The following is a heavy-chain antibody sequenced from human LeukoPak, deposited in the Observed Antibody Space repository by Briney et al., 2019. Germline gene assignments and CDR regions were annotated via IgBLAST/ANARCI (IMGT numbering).Heavy chain of an antibody. CDR2: ISSSSSTI. CDR1: GFTFSSYS. V-gene: IGHV3-48*01. D-gene: IGHD2-2*01. CDR3: ARSTYCSSTSCGFDP. J-gene: IGHJ5*02. Sequence: PGGSLRLSCAASGFTFSSYSMNWVRQAPGKGLEWVSYISSSSSTIYYADSVKGRFTISRDNAKNSLYLQMNSLRAEDTAVYYCARSTYCSSTSCGFDPWGQGTLVTVSS.